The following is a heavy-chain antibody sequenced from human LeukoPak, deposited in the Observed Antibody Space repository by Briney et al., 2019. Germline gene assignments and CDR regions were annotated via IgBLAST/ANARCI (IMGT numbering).Heavy chain of an antibody. CDR3: ACQQDYYDSSTLPADY. D-gene: IGHD3-22*01. J-gene: IGHJ4*02. V-gene: IGHV1-2*04. CDR2: INPNSGGT. CDR1: GYTFTGYY. Sequence: ASVKVSCTASGYTFTGYYMHWVRQAPGQGLEWMGWINPNSGGTNYAQKFQGWVTMTRDTSISTAYMELSRLRSDDTAVYYCACQQDYYDSSTLPADYWGQGTLVTVSS.